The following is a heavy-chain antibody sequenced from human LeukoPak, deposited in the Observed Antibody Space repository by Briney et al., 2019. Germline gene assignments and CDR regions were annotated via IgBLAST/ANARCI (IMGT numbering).Heavy chain of an antibody. CDR1: GYTFTGYY. V-gene: IGHV1-2*02. CDR2: INPNSGGT. CDR3: ARGALLGYCSSTSCYPFDY. D-gene: IGHD2-2*01. Sequence: GASVKVSCKASGYTFTGYYMHWVRQAPGQGLEWMGWINPNSGGTNYAQKFQGRVTMTRDTSISTAYMELSRLRSDDTAVYYCARGALLGYCSSTSCYPFDYWGQGTLVTVSS. J-gene: IGHJ4*02.